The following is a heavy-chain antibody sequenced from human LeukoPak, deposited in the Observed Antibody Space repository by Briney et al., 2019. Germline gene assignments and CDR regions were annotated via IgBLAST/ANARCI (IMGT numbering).Heavy chain of an antibody. CDR1: GFTFDDYE. CDR3: ARAYAGSYSGGDY. D-gene: IGHD1-26*01. J-gene: IGHJ4*02. CDR2: INWNGGST. Sequence: GGSLRLSCAASGFTFDDYEMSWVRQAPGKGLEWVSGINWNGGSTGYADSVKGRFTISRDNYKNTLYLQMNSLRVEDTAVYYCARAYAGSYSGGDYWGQGTLVTVSS. V-gene: IGHV3-20*04.